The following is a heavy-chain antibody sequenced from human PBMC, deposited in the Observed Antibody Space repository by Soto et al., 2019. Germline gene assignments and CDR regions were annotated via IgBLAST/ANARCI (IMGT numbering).Heavy chain of an antibody. D-gene: IGHD5-12*01. CDR3: AKGDRGGYDYSAFDM. CDR1: GFTFDDYA. V-gene: IGHV3-9*01. J-gene: IGHJ3*02. CDR2: ISWNSGSI. Sequence: PGGSLRLSCAASGFTFDDYAMHWVRQGPGKGLEWVSGISWNSGSIGYEDSVKGRFTISRDNAKNSLYLQMNSLRAEDTALYYCAKGDRGGYDYSAFDMWGQGTVVTVSS.